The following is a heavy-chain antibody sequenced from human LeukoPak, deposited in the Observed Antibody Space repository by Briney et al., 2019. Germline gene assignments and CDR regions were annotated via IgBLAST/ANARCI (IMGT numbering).Heavy chain of an antibody. Sequence: GGSLRLSCAASGFTFSSYAMSWVRQAPGKGLEWVSAISGSGGSTYYADSVKGRFTISRDNSKNTLYLQMNSLRAEDTAVYYCARPPLGYCSSTSCPWWYFDLWGRGTLVTVSS. D-gene: IGHD2-2*01. CDR2: ISGSGGST. V-gene: IGHV3-23*01. CDR1: GFTFSSYA. J-gene: IGHJ2*01. CDR3: ARPPLGYCSSTSCPWWYFDL.